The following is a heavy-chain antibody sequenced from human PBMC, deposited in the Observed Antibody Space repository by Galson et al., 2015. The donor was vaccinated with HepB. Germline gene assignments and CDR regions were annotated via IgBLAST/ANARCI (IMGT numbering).Heavy chain of an antibody. Sequence: SVKVSCKASGYTFTGYGISWVRQAPGQELEWMGWISAYNGNTNYAQKLQGRVTMTTDTSTSTAHMELRSLRSDDTAVYYCARGIFIMSERAQRYFDYWGQGTLVTVSS. J-gene: IGHJ4*02. CDR2: ISAYNGNT. D-gene: IGHD3-16*02. V-gene: IGHV1-18*01. CDR3: ARGIFIMSERAQRYFDY. CDR1: GYTFTGYG.